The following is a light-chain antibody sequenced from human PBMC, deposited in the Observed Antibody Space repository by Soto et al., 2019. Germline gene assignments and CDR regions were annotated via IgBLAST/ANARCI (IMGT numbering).Light chain of an antibody. Sequence: VMSQSPLSLPFTLGQPASISCRSSQSLVKADGFTSLNWFHQRPGQSPRRLINRVFRRDSRVPYSFSGRGSGTDFALQISRVEAEDVGVYDCMQCASWSWTFGQGTTVEIK. CDR1: QSLVKADGFTS. CDR3: MQCASWSWT. CDR2: RVF. J-gene: IGKJ1*01. V-gene: IGKV2-30*01.